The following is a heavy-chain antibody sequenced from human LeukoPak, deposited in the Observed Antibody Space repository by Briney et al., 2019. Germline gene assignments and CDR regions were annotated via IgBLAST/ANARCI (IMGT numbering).Heavy chain of an antibody. D-gene: IGHD3-10*01. Sequence: GGSLRLSCAASGFTFSSNYMSWVRQAPGKGLEWVSVIYSGGSTYYADSVKGRFTISRDNSENTLYLQMNSLRAEDTAVYYCARSTLWFGADYWGQGTLVTVSS. CDR1: GFTFSSNY. CDR2: IYSGGST. CDR3: ARSTLWFGADY. V-gene: IGHV3-53*01. J-gene: IGHJ4*02.